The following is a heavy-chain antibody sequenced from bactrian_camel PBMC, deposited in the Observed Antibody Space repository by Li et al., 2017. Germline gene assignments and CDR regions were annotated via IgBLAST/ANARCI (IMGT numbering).Heavy chain of an antibody. V-gene: IGHV3S60*01. CDR1: GSTINDYC. J-gene: IGHJ4*01. Sequence: HVQLVESGGGSVQVGVSLRLSCAASGSTINDYCMAWFRQAPGKEREFISYFARMGTTKYADSVKGLFTISRDVAKNTIFLQMSNLEPDDTAMYNCAADKGWVGNLPNLDRCPSHAFNFWGQGTQVTVS. CDR2: FARMGTT. CDR3: AADKGWVGNLPNLDRCPSHAFNF. D-gene: IGHD3*01.